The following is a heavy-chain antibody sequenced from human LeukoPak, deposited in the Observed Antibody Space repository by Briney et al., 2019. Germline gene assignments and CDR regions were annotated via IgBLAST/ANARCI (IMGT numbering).Heavy chain of an antibody. V-gene: IGHV3-21*01. D-gene: IGHD3-22*01. CDR2: ISSSSSYI. CDR1: GFTFSRYG. J-gene: IGHJ3*02. Sequence: GGSLRLSCSASGFTFSRYGMFWVRQAPGKGLEWVSFISSSSSYIYYADSVKGRFTISRDNAKNSLYLQMNSLRAEDTAVYYCARDVPTYYYDSSGYSPDAFDIWGQGTMVTVSS. CDR3: ARDVPTYYYDSSGYSPDAFDI.